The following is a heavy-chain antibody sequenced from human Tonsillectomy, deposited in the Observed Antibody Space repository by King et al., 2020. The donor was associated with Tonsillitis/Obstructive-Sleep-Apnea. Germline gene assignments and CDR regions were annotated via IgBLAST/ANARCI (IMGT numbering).Heavy chain of an antibody. CDR1: GYTFTGYY. CDR3: ARPDADCSCGSCSHYWFDP. V-gene: IGHV1-2*02. CDR2: INPNSGGT. J-gene: IGHJ5*02. D-gene: IGHD2-15*01. Sequence: VQLVESGAEVKKPGASVKVSCKASGYTFTGYYMHWVRQAPGQGLEWMGWINPNSGGTNYAQKFQGRVTMTRDTSIRTAYMVLSRLRSDATAVYFCARPDADCSCGSCSHYWFDPWGQGTLVTVSS.